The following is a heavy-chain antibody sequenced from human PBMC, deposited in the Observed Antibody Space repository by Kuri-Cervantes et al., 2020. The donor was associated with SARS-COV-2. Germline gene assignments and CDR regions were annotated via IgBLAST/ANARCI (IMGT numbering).Heavy chain of an antibody. CDR1: GFTFSSSW. CDR3: AKDLRLGYYYDSSGPDV. CDR2: IKCDGSEK. V-gene: IGHV3-52*01. J-gene: IGHJ6*04. D-gene: IGHD3-22*01. Sequence: GGSLRLSCAASGFTFSSSWMHWVCQAPEKGLEWVADIKCDGSEKYYVDSVKGRFTISRDNSKNTLYLQMNSLRAEDTAVYYCAKDLRLGYYYDSSGPDVWGKGTTVTVSS.